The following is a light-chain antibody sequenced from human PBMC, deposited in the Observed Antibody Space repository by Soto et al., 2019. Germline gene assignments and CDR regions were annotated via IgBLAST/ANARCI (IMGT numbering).Light chain of an antibody. CDR3: QQYGSSPT. Sequence: EIVLTQSPGTLSLSPGERATLSCRSSQSVSSNYLAWYQQKPDQAPRLVIYDVSGRATGIPDRFSGSGSGTDVTITISRLEPEDFAVYYCQQYGSSPTFGQGTKVEIK. CDR2: DVS. J-gene: IGKJ1*01. CDR1: QSVSSNY. V-gene: IGKV3-20*01.